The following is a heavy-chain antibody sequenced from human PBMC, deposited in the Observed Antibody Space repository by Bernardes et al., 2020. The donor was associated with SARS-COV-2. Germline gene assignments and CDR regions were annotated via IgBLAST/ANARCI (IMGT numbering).Heavy chain of an antibody. J-gene: IGHJ4*02. D-gene: IGHD3-10*01. Sequence: LRLSCPDSVVTFDDSTMYCFRQTPVQRLEWVSLITWDATSTYYSDSVKGRFIISRDNSKNSLYLQMNSLRTEDTALYYCVKDSLAYYHGSGSYYNHWGQGTLVTVSS. CDR3: VKDSLAYYHGSGSYYNH. CDR2: ITWDATST. V-gene: IGHV3-43*01. CDR1: VVTFDDST.